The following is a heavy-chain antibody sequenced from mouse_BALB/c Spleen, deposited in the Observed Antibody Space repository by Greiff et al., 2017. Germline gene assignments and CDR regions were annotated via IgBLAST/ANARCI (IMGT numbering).Heavy chain of an antibody. D-gene: IGHD2-3*01. J-gene: IGHJ3*01. CDR2: ISYSGST. CDR3: ARSLYDGYYAFAY. CDR1: GDSLTSGY. V-gene: IGHV3-8*02. Sequence: EVQRVESGPSLVKPSQTLSLTCSVTGDSLTSGYLNWIRKFPGNKLEYMGYISYSGSTYYNPSLKSRISITRDTSKNQYYLQLNSVTTEDTATYYCARSLYDGYYAFAYWGQGTLVTVSA.